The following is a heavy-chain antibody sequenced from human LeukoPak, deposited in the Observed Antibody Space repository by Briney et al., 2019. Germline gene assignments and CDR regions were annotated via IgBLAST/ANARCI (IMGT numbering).Heavy chain of an antibody. CDR3: ARHLGYYYYYMDV. CDR2: INHSGST. J-gene: IGHJ6*03. V-gene: IGHV4-39*01. CDR1: GGSISSGSYY. Sequence: SETLSLTCTVSGGSISSGSYYWSWIRQPPGKGLEWIGEINHSGSTNYNPSLKSRVTISVDTSKNQFSLKLSSVTAADTAVYYCARHLGYYYYYMDVWGKGTTVTVSS.